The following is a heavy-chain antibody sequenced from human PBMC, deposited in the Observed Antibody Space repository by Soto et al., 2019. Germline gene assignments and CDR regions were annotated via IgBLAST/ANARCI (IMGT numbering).Heavy chain of an antibody. CDR1: GFTFSSYA. Sequence: PGGSLRLSCAASGFTFSSYAMHWVRQAPGKGLEWVAVISYDGSNKYYADSVKGRFTISRDNSKNTLYLQMNSLRAEDTAVYYCARRSYYYDSSGYYGGEFGYYFDYWGQGTLVTVSS. CDR2: ISYDGSNK. J-gene: IGHJ4*02. V-gene: IGHV3-30-3*01. CDR3: ARRSYYYDSSGYYGGEFGYYFDY. D-gene: IGHD3-22*01.